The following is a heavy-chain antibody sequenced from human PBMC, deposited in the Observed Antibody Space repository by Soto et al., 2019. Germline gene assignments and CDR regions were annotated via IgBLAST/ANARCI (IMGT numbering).Heavy chain of an antibody. Sequence: SVKVSCKASGVTFSSYAISWVRQAPVQGLEWMGGIIPIFGTANYAQKFQGRVTITADESTSTAYMELSSLRSEDTAVYYCARDLSLSYYDSSGYYSPYYYYGMDVWGQGTTVTVSS. CDR2: IIPIFGTA. V-gene: IGHV1-69*13. CDR3: ARDLSLSYYDSSGYYSPYYYYGMDV. D-gene: IGHD3-22*01. CDR1: GVTFSSYA. J-gene: IGHJ6*02.